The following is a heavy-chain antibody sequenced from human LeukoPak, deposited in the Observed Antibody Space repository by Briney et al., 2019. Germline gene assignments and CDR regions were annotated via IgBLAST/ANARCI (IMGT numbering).Heavy chain of an antibody. J-gene: IGHJ4*02. CDR3: AKPRGYDSSGYYPASFDY. Sequence: GGSLRLSCAASGFTFSSYAMSRVRQAPGKGLEWVSAISGSGGSTYYADSVKGRFTISRDNSKNTLYLQMNSLRAEDTAVYYCAKPRGYDSSGYYPASFDYWGQGTLVTVSS. CDR1: GFTFSSYA. V-gene: IGHV3-23*01. D-gene: IGHD3-22*01. CDR2: ISGSGGST.